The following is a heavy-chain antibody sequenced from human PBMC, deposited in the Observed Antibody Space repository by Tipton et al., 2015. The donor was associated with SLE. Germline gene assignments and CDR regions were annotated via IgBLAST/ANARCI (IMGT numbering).Heavy chain of an antibody. Sequence: QSGAEVKKPGASVKVSCKASGYAFYGYYMHWVRQAPGQGLEWMGRINPNSGGTNYAQKFQGRVTMTRDTSISTAYMELSSLRSDDTAVYFCARGREGAFQDYWGQGTLVTVSS. CDR1: GYAFYGYY. D-gene: IGHD3-10*01. CDR2: INPNSGGT. CDR3: ARGREGAFQDY. V-gene: IGHV1-2*06. J-gene: IGHJ4*02.